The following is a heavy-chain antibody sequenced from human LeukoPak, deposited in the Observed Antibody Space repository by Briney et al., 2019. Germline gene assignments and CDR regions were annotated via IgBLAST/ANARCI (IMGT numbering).Heavy chain of an antibody. CDR2: IIPIFGTA. Sequence: SVKVSCKATGGTFSSYAFSWVRQAPGQGLEWMGGIIPIFGTANYAQKFQGRVTITADESTSSAYMELSSLSSEDTAVYYCARSKDLRLDDIYYWGQGTLVTVSS. CDR1: GGTFSSYA. V-gene: IGHV1-69*13. D-gene: IGHD3-9*01. J-gene: IGHJ4*02. CDR3: ARSKDLRLDDIYY.